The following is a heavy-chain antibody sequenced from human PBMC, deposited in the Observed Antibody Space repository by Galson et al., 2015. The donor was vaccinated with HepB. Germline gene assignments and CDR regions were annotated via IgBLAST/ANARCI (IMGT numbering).Heavy chain of an antibody. V-gene: IGHV3-23*01. Sequence: SLRLSCAASGFTFTTYAMSWVRQAPGKGLEWVSLISGSGGTTYYADSVKGRFTISRDNSKNTLYLQMNSLRAEDTAIYYCAKDSNQWLTEYWGQGTLVTVSS. D-gene: IGHD6-19*01. CDR2: ISGSGGTT. CDR1: GFTFTTYA. J-gene: IGHJ4*02. CDR3: AKDSNQWLTEY.